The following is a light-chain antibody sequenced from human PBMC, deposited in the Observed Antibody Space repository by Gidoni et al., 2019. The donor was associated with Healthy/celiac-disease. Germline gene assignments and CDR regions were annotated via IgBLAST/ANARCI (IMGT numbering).Light chain of an antibody. J-gene: IGKJ2*01. Sequence: EIVMTQSPATLSVSPGERATLSCRASQSVSSNLAWYQQKPGQAPRLLIYGASTRATGIPARFRGSGSGTEFTLTISSLQSEYFAVYYCQQYNNWPYTFGQXTKLEIK. V-gene: IGKV3-15*01. CDR3: QQYNNWPYT. CDR2: GAS. CDR1: QSVSSN.